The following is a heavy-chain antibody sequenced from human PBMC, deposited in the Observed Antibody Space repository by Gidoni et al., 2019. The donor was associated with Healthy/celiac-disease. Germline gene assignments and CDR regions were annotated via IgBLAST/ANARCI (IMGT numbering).Heavy chain of an antibody. D-gene: IGHD6-13*01. CDR2: IYSSGST. CDR1: GGSISSGDYY. Sequence: QVPLQESGPGLVKPSQTLSLTCTVSGGSISSGDYYWSWIRPPPGKCLEWIGDIYSSGSTYYHPSLKSRVTISVDTSKNQFSLKLSSVTAADTAVYYCARDSRSWYVRYWGQGTLVTVSS. CDR3: ARDSRSWYVRY. J-gene: IGHJ4*02. V-gene: IGHV4-30-4*01.